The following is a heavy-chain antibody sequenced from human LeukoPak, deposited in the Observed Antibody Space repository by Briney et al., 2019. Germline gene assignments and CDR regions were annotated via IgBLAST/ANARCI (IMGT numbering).Heavy chain of an antibody. J-gene: IGHJ6*03. CDR2: VYSRRAA. CDR1: VASLTDYF. D-gene: IGHD3-16*01. Sequence: LESLSLTCSVSVASLTDYFWSWIRHAPRRGLEWLGHVYSRRAAEYSRSLKGRVTISLAASTNKVSLSLRSATPADTAVYFCAREIVLMMSDAASPYFMDVWGRGTTVTVAS. V-gene: IGHV4-59*01. CDR3: AREIVLMMSDAASPYFMDV.